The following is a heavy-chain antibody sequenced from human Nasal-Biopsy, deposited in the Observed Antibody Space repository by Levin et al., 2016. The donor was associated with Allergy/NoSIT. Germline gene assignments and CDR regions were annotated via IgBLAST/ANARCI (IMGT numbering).Heavy chain of an antibody. CDR3: ATLAYCNDGGCYSDY. V-gene: IGHV3-74*01. D-gene: IGHD2-21*01. J-gene: IGHJ4*02. CDR2: IRHDDTRI. CDR1: GFTFSSYW. Sequence: GESLKISCAASGFTFSSYWMHWVRQVPGKGLEWISHIRHDDTRINYADSVKGRFTISRDNAKTTLYLQMDSLRAEDTAVYYCATLAYCNDGGCYSDYWGQGTLVTVSS.